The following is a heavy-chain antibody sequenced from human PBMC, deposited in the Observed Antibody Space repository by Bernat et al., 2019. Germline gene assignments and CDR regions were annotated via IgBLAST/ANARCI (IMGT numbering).Heavy chain of an antibody. D-gene: IGHD3-3*01. J-gene: IGHJ4*02. CDR2: ISSSSSYI. V-gene: IGHV3-21*01. CDR3: AKYDFWSGYPHYYFDY. Sequence: EVQLVESGGGLVKPGGSLRLSCAASGFTFSSYSMNWVRQAPGKGLEWVSSISSSSSYIYYADSVKGRVTISRDNAKNSLYLQMNSLRAEDTAVYYCAKYDFWSGYPHYYFDYWGQGTLVTVSS. CDR1: GFTFSSYS.